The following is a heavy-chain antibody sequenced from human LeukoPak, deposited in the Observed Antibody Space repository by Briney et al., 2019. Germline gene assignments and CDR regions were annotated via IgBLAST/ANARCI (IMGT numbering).Heavy chain of an antibody. CDR2: INHSGST. V-gene: IGHV4-34*01. CDR1: GGSFSGYY. CDR3: ASGYYDFWSGGYYFDY. Sequence: PSETLSLTCAVYGGSFSGYYWSWIRQPPGKVLEWIGEINHSGSTNYNPSLKSRVTISVDTSKNQFSLKLSSVTAADTAVYYCASGYYDFWSGGYYFDYWGQGTLVTVSS. J-gene: IGHJ4*02. D-gene: IGHD3-3*01.